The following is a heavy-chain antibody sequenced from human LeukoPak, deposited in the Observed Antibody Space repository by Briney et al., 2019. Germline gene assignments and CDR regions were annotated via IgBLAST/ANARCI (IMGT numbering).Heavy chain of an antibody. D-gene: IGHD1-26*01. CDR1: GFTFSTSW. CDR2: IKQDGSEK. V-gene: IGHV3-7*04. CDR3: ARAAYTGSPTSFDY. J-gene: IGHJ4*02. Sequence: GGSLRLSCAASGFTFSTSWMSWVRQAPGKGLEWVATIKQDGSEKYYVDSVKGRFTISRDNAKISLYLQMNSLRAEDTAVYYCARAAYTGSPTSFDYCGQGTLVTVSS.